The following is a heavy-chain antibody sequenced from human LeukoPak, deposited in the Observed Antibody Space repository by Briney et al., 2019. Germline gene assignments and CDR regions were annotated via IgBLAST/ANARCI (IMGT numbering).Heavy chain of an antibody. CDR2: IYYSGST. Sequence: SETLSLTCTVSGGSISRYYWSWIRQPPGKGLEWIGYIYYSGSTNYNPSLKSRVTISVDTSKNQFSLKLSSVTAADTAVYYCARARIAARRYYFDYWGQGTLVTVSS. V-gene: IGHV4-59*08. D-gene: IGHD6-6*01. CDR1: GGSISRYY. CDR3: ARARIAARRYYFDY. J-gene: IGHJ4*02.